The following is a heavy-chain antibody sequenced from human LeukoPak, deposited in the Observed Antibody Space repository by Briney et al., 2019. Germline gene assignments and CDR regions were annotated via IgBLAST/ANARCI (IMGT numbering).Heavy chain of an antibody. CDR1: GFTFDDYA. CDR2: ISGDGGST. J-gene: IGHJ3*02. Sequence: PGGSLRLSCAASGFTFDDYAMHWVRQAPGKGLEWVSVISGDGGSTYYADSVKGRFTISRDNSKNSLYLQMNSLRTEDTALYYCAKDKGYGGNDGDAFDIWGQGTMVTVSS. D-gene: IGHD4/OR15-4a*01. CDR3: AKDKGYGGNDGDAFDI. V-gene: IGHV3-43*02.